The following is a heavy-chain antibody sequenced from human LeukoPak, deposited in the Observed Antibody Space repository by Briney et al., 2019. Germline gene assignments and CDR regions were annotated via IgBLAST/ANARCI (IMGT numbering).Heavy chain of an antibody. D-gene: IGHD3-10*01. CDR2: IYYSGST. J-gene: IGHJ3*02. Sequence: SETLSLTCTVSGGSISSGDYYWSWIRQPPGKGLEWIGYIYYSGSTYYNPSLKSRVTISVDTSKNQFSLKLSSVTAADTAVYYCARDSGFGEPDAFDIRGQGTMVTVSS. CDR1: GGSISSGDYY. V-gene: IGHV4-30-4*01. CDR3: ARDSGFGEPDAFDI.